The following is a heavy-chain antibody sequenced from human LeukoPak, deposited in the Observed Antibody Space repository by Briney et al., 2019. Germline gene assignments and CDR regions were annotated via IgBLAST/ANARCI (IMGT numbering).Heavy chain of an antibody. Sequence: SETLSLTCTVSGGSISSYYWTWIRQPPGKGLEWIGDIYNSGSANYNTSLKSRVTMSVDTSKKQLSLKLSSVTAADTAVYYCASSRNHLYYYHYGMDVWGQGTTVTVSS. CDR1: GGSISSYY. CDR2: IYNSGSA. CDR3: ASSRNHLYYYHYGMDV. J-gene: IGHJ6*02. V-gene: IGHV4-59*08.